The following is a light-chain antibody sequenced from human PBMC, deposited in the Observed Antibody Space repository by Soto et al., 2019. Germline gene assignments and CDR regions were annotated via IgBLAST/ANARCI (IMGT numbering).Light chain of an antibody. J-gene: IGLJ1*01. CDR2: EVS. Sequence: QSVLTQPAFVSGSPGQSITIPCTGTSSDVGGYNYVSWYQHPPGKAPKLMISEVSNRPSGVSNRFSGSKSGNTASLSISGLQAEDEADYYCSSYTSTSTRVFGTGTKVTVL. CDR1: SSDVGGYNY. CDR3: SSYTSTSTRV. V-gene: IGLV2-14*01.